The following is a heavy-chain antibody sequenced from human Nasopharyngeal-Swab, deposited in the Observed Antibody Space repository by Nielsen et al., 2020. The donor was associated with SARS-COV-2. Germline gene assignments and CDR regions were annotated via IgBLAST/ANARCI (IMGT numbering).Heavy chain of an antibody. CDR2: IKQDGSEK. V-gene: IGHV3-7*01. CDR1: GFTFSTYW. Sequence: GGSLRLSCAASGFTFSTYWMSWVRQAPGKGLEWVANIKQDGSEKYYVDSVKGRFTISRDNAKNSLYLQMNSLRAEDTAVHYCARVGWWFHYYFDYWGQGTLVTVSS. D-gene: IGHD2-15*01. J-gene: IGHJ4*02. CDR3: ARVGWWFHYYFDY.